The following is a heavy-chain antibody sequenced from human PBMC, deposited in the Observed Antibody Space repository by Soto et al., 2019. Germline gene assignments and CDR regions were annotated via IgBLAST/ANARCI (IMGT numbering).Heavy chain of an antibody. CDR2: INPSGGST. J-gene: IGHJ4*02. CDR3: ARDPFRLPFAYGDFAYFDY. D-gene: IGHD4-17*01. V-gene: IGHV1-46*03. CDR1: GYTFTSYY. Sequence: ASVKVSCKASGYTFTSYYMHWVRQAPGQGLEWMGIINPSGGSTSYAQKFQGRVTMTRDTSTSTVYMELSSLRSEDTAVYYCARDPFRLPFAYGDFAYFDYWGQGTLVTVSS.